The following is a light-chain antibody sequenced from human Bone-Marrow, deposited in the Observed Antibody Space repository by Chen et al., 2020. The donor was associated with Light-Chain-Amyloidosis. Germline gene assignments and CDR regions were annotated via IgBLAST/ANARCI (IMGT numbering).Light chain of an antibody. V-gene: IGKV3-20*01. CDR1: QTISSNY. J-gene: IGKJ4*01. CDR3: QQYGTSPLT. Sequence: EIVLTQSPGTLSLSPGEGANLSCRASQTISSNYLTWYQQKFGQAPRRLIYGSSSRATGIPDRLTGSASGTDFCLTSNILEPEDFAKYYWQQYGTSPLTHSGGTKVESK. CDR2: GSS.